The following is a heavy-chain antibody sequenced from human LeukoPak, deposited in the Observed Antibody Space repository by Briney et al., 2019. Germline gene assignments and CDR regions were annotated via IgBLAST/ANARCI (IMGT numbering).Heavy chain of an antibody. D-gene: IGHD5-12*01. CDR3: ARDRRGLRTADY. J-gene: IGHJ4*02. CDR1: GGSFSGYY. Sequence: PSETLSLTCAVYGGSFSGYYWSWIRQPPGKGLEWIGEINHSGSTNYNPSLKSRVTISVDKSKNQFSLKLSSVTAADTAVYYCARDRRGLRTADYWGQGTLVTVSS. V-gene: IGHV4-34*01. CDR2: INHSGST.